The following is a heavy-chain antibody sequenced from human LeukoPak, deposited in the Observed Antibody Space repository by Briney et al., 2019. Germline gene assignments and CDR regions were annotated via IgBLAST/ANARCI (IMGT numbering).Heavy chain of an antibody. Sequence: GEPLKISCKGSGYSFTSYWIGWVRQMPGKGLEWMGIIYPGDSDTRYSPSFQGQVTVSADKSISTAYLQWSSLKASDTAVYYCARPTSRYSGYEGDWGQGTLVTVSS. V-gene: IGHV5-51*01. D-gene: IGHD5-12*01. J-gene: IGHJ4*02. CDR3: ARPTSRYSGYEGD. CDR2: IYPGDSDT. CDR1: GYSFTSYW.